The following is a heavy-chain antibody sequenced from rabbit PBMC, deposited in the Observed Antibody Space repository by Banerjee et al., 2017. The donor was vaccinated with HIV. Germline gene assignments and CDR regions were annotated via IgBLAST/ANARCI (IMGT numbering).Heavy chain of an antibody. Sequence: QSLEESGGDLVKPGASLTLTCTDSGFSFSSSYYMCWVRQAPGKGLEWIGCIDTGSGSTYYATWAKGRFTISKTSSTTVTLQMTSLTAADTATYFCARGAGSSVYMYGMDLWGPGTLVTVS. CDR3: ARGAGSSVYMYGMDL. J-gene: IGHJ6*01. V-gene: IGHV1S40*01. D-gene: IGHD8-1*01. CDR2: IDTGSGST. CDR1: GFSFSSSYY.